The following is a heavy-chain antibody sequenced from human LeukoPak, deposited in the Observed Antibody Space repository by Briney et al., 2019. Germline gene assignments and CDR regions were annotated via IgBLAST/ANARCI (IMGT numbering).Heavy chain of an antibody. CDR2: IIPILGIA. V-gene: IGHV1-69*04. J-gene: IGHJ6*03. Sequence: SVKVSCKASGGTFSSYAISWVRQAPGQGLEWMGRIIPILGIANYAQKFQGRVTITADKSTSTAYMELSSLRSEDTAVYYCARESYSYPKIYYMDVWGKGTTVTVSS. CDR1: GGTFSSYA. CDR3: ARESYSYPKIYYMDV. D-gene: IGHD5-18*01.